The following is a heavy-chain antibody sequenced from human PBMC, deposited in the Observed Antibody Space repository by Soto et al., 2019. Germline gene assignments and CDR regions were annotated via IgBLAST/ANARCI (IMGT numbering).Heavy chain of an antibody. CDR2: IYWDDDA. V-gene: IGHV2-5*05. Sequence: QITLKESGPTLVKPTQTLTLTCNFSGFSLTTSGLGVAWIRQPPGKAPEWLALIYWDDDARHGPSLKERLSNNKDTPRSQVILTLTNVDRADTAICFCSRVIRGVIWNWGQGTQVTVS. CDR1: GFSLTTSGLG. CDR3: SRVIRGVIWN. D-gene: IGHD3-10*01. J-gene: IGHJ1*01.